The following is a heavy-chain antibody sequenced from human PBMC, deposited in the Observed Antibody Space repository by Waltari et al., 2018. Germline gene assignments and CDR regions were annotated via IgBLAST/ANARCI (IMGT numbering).Heavy chain of an antibody. CDR1: GGTFSSYA. CDR2: SIPIRVIA. J-gene: IGHJ6*03. Sequence: QVQLVQSGAEVKKPGSSVKVSCKASGGTFSSYAISWVRQAPGQGLEWMGGSIPIRVIANDAQKFQGRVTITADKSTSTAYIELSSLRSEDTAVYYCARGPCSGGSCYSRYYYYYMDVWGKGTTVTVSS. D-gene: IGHD2-15*01. CDR3: ARGPCSGGSCYSRYYYYYMDV. V-gene: IGHV1-69*10.